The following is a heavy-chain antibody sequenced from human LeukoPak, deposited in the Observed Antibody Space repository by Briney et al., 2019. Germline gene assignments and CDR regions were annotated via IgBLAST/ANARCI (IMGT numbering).Heavy chain of an antibody. CDR3: VKGMTTENY. CDR1: GFTFSDYV. V-gene: IGHV3-64D*06. D-gene: IGHD4-17*01. CDR2: INSNGGST. Sequence: PGGSLRLSCSASGFTFSDYVMHWVRQAPGKGLEYVSAINSNGGSTFYADSVKGRFTISRDNSKNTLFLQMSSVRPEDTAVYYCVKGMTTENYWGQGTLVTVSS. J-gene: IGHJ4*02.